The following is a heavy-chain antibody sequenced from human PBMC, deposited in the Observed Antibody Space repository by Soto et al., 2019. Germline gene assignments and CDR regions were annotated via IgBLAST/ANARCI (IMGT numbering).Heavy chain of an antibody. CDR3: ARDTIFGVVIDAPDY. D-gene: IGHD3-3*01. J-gene: IGHJ4*02. CDR1: GFTFSSYA. CDR2: ISYDGSNK. Sequence: SGGSLRLSCAASGFTFSSYAMHWVRQAPGKGLEWVAVISYDGSNKYYADSVKGRFTISRDNSKNTLYLQMNSLRAEDTAVYYCARDTIFGVVIDAPDYWGQGALVTVSS. V-gene: IGHV3-30-3*01.